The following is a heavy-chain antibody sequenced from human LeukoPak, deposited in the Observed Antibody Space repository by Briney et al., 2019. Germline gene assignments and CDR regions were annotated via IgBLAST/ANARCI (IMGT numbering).Heavy chain of an antibody. CDR1: GFTFSSYE. Sequence: GRSLRLSCAASGFTFSSYEMNWVRQAPGKGLEWVSTISDSGSNTYYSDSVKGRFTISRDNSKNTLYMQMNSLRAEDTAVYYCAKYEVLSGGNWFDPWGQGTLVTVSS. CDR2: ISDSGSNT. V-gene: IGHV3-23*01. J-gene: IGHJ5*02. CDR3: AKYEVLSGGNWFDP. D-gene: IGHD3-16*01.